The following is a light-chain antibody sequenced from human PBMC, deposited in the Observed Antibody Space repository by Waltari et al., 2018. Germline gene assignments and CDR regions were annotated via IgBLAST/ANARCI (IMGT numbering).Light chain of an antibody. Sequence: QSFLTQPPSLSAAPGQKVTIYCSGRTSDIGSYFVSWYQQLPGTAPKLLFYDNGKRPPGPPHRVSASKSGTSATLDITGLQTGDEAHYYCRTWDSSLSTVVFGGGTKLTVL. CDR1: TSDIGSYF. V-gene: IGLV1-51*01. CDR2: DNG. CDR3: RTWDSSLSTVV. J-gene: IGLJ3*02.